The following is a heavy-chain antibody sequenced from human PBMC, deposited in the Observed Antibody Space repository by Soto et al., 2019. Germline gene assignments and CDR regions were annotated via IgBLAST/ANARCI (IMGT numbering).Heavy chain of an antibody. J-gene: IGHJ4*02. D-gene: IGHD3-22*01. CDR1: GFTFSSYS. CDR3: ARTYYYDSSGYYGTPPDY. Sequence: EVQLVESGGGLVKPGGSLRLSRAASGFTFSSYSMNWVRQAPGKGLEWVSSISSSSSYIYYADSVKGRFTISRDNAKNSLYLQMNSLRAEDTAVYYCARTYYYDSSGYYGTPPDYWGQGTLVTVSS. V-gene: IGHV3-21*01. CDR2: ISSSSSYI.